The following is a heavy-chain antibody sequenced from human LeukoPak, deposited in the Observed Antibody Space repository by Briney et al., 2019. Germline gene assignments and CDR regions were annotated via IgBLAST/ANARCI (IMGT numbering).Heavy chain of an antibody. D-gene: IGHD6-13*01. CDR2: IIPILGIA. J-gene: IGHJ4*02. CDR3: ARGIAAAGTEEGIDY. V-gene: IGHV1-69*04. CDR1: GGTFSSYA. Sequence: SVKVSCKASGGTFSSYAISWVRQAPGQGLEWMGRIIPILGIANYAQKFQGRVTITADKSTSTAYMELSSLRSEDTGVYYCARGIAAAGTEEGIDYWGQGTLVTVSS.